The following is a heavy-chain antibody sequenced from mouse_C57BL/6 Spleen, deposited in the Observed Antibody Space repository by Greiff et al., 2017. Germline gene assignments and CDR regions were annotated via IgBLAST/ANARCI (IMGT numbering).Heavy chain of an antibody. CDR2: ISSGGSYT. J-gene: IGHJ2*01. CDR1: GFTFSSYG. V-gene: IGHV5-6*02. Sequence: DVMLVESGGDLVKPGGSLKLSCAASGFTFSSYGMSWVRQTPDKRLEWVATISSGGSYTYYPDSVKGRFTISRDNAKNTLYLQMSSLKSEDTAMYYCARLGREYYFDYWGQGTTLTVSS. CDR3: ARLGREYYFDY. D-gene: IGHD4-1*01.